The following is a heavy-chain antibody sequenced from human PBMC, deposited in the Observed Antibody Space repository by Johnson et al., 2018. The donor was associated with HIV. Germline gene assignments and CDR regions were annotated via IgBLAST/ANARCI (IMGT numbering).Heavy chain of an antibody. Sequence: QVQLVESGGGVVQPGRSLRLSCAASGFTFSNYGMHWVRQAPGKGLEWVAVISYDGSNKYYADSVKGRFTISRDNSKNPLYLQMNSLRAEDTAVYYCARVMVQGDAFDIWGQGTMVTVSS. D-gene: IGHD3-10*01. J-gene: IGHJ3*02. CDR3: ARVMVQGDAFDI. CDR2: ISYDGSNK. CDR1: GFTFSNYG. V-gene: IGHV3-30*03.